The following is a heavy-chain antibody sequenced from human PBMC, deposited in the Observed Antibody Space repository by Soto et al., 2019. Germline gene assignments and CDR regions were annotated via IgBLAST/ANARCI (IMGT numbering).Heavy chain of an antibody. Sequence: EVQLVESGGGLVQPGGSLRLSCAASGFSFSWSWMSWVGQAPGKGPEWVANIKEDESEKYYADSVNGRFTVSRDNAKNSLYLQMNSLRDEDTAVYYCAKEEVEPTAQKSYFDLWGRGTLVTVSS. CDR3: AKEEVEPTAQKSYFDL. V-gene: IGHV3-7*01. J-gene: IGHJ2*01. CDR1: GFSFSWSW. CDR2: IKEDESEK. D-gene: IGHD1-1*01.